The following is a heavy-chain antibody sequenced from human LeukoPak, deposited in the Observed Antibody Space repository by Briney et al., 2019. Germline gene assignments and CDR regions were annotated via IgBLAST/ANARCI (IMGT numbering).Heavy chain of an antibody. CDR2: ISNDGVYT. J-gene: IGHJ4*02. Sequence: PGGSLRLSCAASGFTFRSYGMHWVRQSPGKGLEWISAISNDGVYTFHADSVKGRLTISRDNSKNTLYLQMDSLRAEDTAIYYCAKGSSGGRPYYFDYWGQGTLVTVSS. CDR3: AKGSSGGRPYYFDY. V-gene: IGHV3-23*01. D-gene: IGHD3-22*01. CDR1: GFTFRSYG.